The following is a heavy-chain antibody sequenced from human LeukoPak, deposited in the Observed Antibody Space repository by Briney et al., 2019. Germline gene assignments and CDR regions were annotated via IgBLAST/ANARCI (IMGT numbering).Heavy chain of an antibody. Sequence: SLRLSCAASGFTFDDYAMHWVRQAPGKGLEWVSGISWNSGSIGYADPVKGRFTTSRDNAKNSLYLQMNSLRAEDTALYYCAKRRDATGAFDYWGQGTLVTVSS. CDR3: AKRRDATGAFDY. D-gene: IGHD1-14*01. V-gene: IGHV3-9*01. CDR2: ISWNSGSI. J-gene: IGHJ4*02. CDR1: GFTFDDYA.